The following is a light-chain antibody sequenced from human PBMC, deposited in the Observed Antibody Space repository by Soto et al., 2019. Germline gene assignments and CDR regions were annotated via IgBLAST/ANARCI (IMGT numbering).Light chain of an antibody. CDR2: AAS. CDR1: QSVSGN. Sequence: EIVMTQSPATLSVSPGERATLSCRASQSVSGNLAWYQQKPGQAPRLLIYAASTRATGIPARFSGSGSGTEFHLPISSLQSEDFSVYYCQQYNNWPPITFGPGTKVDIK. J-gene: IGKJ3*01. CDR3: QQYNNWPPIT. V-gene: IGKV3-15*01.